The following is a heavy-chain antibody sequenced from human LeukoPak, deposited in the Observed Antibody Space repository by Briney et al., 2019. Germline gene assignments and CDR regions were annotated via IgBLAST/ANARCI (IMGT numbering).Heavy chain of an antibody. CDR1: GFTSSSYS. CDR3: ARSGVYQSYYYMDV. V-gene: IGHV3-30-3*01. Sequence: GGSLRLSCAASGFTSSSYSIHWVRQAPGKGLECVAVMSYDENKKYYADSVKGRFTISRDDSKNTLYIQMDSLRREDTAVYYCARSGVYQSYYYMDVWGKGTTVNVSS. J-gene: IGHJ6*03. CDR2: MSYDENKK. D-gene: IGHD3-10*01.